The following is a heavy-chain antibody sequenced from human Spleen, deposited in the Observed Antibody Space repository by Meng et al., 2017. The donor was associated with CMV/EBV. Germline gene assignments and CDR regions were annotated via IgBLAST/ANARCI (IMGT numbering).Heavy chain of an antibody. Sequence: GESLKISCAASGFTFSDYYMSWVRQAPGRGLEWIAYISGSGRSIHYADSVKGRFTISRDNTKNSLYLQMSSLTVGDTAVYYCARGIVGVLYFDSWGQGTLVTVSS. CDR3: ARGIVGVLYFDS. D-gene: IGHD1-26*01. J-gene: IGHJ4*02. CDR1: GFTFSDYY. CDR2: ISGSGRSI. V-gene: IGHV3-11*01.